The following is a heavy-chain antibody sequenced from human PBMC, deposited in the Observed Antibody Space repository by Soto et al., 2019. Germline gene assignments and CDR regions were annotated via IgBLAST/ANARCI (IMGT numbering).Heavy chain of an antibody. J-gene: IGHJ4*02. CDR3: ATTYGSNTHFLN. V-gene: IGHV1-18*01. CDR2: ISAYNGNT. CDR1: GYTFTSYG. Sequence: GASVKVSCKASGYTFTSYGISWVRQAPGQGLEWMGWISAYNGNTNYAQKLQGRFAISRDNTKNTLYLEMNSLRAEDTAVYFCATTYGSNTHFLNWGQGTLVTVSS. D-gene: IGHD4-17*01.